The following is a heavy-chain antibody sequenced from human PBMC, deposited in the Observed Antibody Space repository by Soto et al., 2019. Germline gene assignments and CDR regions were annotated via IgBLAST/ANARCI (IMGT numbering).Heavy chain of an antibody. CDR3: ARVAEMGTVTKGFYYYMDV. CDR2: SIPIFGVA. J-gene: IGHJ6*03. D-gene: IGHD4-17*01. Sequence: QVQLVQSGAEVKKPGSSVKVSCKASGDTFSNHTMSWVRQAPGQGLEWMGRSIPIFGVANYAQKFQGRVTITADKSTSTVYMELSSLRSADTAVYYCARVAEMGTVTKGFYYYMDVWGKGTTVTVSS. V-gene: IGHV1-69*04. CDR1: GDTFSNHT.